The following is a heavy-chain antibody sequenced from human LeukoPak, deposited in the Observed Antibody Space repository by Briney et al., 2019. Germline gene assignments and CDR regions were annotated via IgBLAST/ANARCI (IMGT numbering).Heavy chain of an antibody. Sequence: GASVKVSCKASGGTFSSYAISWVRQAPGQGLEWMGGIIPIFGTANYAQKFQGRVTITTDESTSTAYMELSSLRSEDTAVYYCARGPTGVDFWSGPYDYGGQGTLVTVSS. CDR3: ARGPTGVDFWSGPYDY. V-gene: IGHV1-69*05. CDR1: GGTFSSYA. CDR2: IIPIFGTA. J-gene: IGHJ4*02. D-gene: IGHD3-3*01.